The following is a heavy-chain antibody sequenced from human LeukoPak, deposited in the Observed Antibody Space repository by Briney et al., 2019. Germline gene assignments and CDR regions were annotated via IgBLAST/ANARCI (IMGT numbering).Heavy chain of an antibody. D-gene: IGHD1-26*01. CDR2: IWHDGSNK. V-gene: IGHV3-33*01. CDR3: AGGSGISDF. Sequence: GGSLRLSCAASGFTFSNYGMHWVRQAPGKGLEWVALIWHDGSNKYYADSVKGRFTISRDNSKNTLYLHMNSLRAEDTAVYYCAGGSGISDFWGQGTLVTVSS. J-gene: IGHJ4*02. CDR1: GFTFSNYG.